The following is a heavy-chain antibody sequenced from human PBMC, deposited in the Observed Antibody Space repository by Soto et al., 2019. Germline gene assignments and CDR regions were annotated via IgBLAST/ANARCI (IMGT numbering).Heavy chain of an antibody. Sequence: EVQLEESGGGLIQPGRSLRLSCAASGFTVSSNYMSWVRQAPGKGLEWVSVIYSGGSTYYADSVKGRFTISRDNSKNTLYLQMNSLRAEDTAVYYCARGGPYYYGSGSYRGAFDIWGQGTMVTVSS. CDR3: ARGGPYYYGSGSYRGAFDI. J-gene: IGHJ3*02. CDR2: IYSGGST. V-gene: IGHV3-53*02. CDR1: GFTVSSNY. D-gene: IGHD3-10*01.